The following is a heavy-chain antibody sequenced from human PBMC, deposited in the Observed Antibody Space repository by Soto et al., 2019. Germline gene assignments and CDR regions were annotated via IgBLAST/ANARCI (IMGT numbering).Heavy chain of an antibody. V-gene: IGHV1-46*01. CDR1: GYPFTSYY. J-gene: IGHJ4*02. D-gene: IGHD6-19*01. CDR3: ASVEGGDALAGTW. CDR2: INPSGGST. Sequence: QVQLVQSGAEVKKPGASVKVSCKASGYPFTSYYMHWVRQAPGQGLEWMGIINPSGGSTSYAQKVQGRVTMTRCMSTSTVYMELSRLSTEDTVVYYWASVEGGDALAGTWWVQGTLVTVSS.